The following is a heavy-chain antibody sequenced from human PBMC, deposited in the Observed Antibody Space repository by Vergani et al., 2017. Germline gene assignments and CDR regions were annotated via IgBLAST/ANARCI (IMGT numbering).Heavy chain of an antibody. D-gene: IGHD3-22*01. Sequence: QLQLQESGSGLVKPSQTLSLTCAVSGGSISSGGYSWSWIRQPPGKGLEWIGYIYHSGSTYYNPSLKSRVTISVDRSKNQFSLKLSSVTAADTAVYYCAKTGGMIVVVTTFDYWGQGTLVTVSS. CDR3: AKTGGMIVVVTTFDY. V-gene: IGHV4-30-2*01. CDR2: IYHSGST. J-gene: IGHJ4*02. CDR1: GGSISSGGYS.